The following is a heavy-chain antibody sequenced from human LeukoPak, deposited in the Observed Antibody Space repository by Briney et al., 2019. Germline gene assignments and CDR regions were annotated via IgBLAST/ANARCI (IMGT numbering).Heavy chain of an antibody. Sequence: GGSLRLSCATSGFTFSPSWMHWVRLAPGKGLEWVSRIKGDGTYKNYADSVRGRFTISRDNTKNTLSLQMNSLTAEDTAVYFCVRDGDAYNFDWWGQGALVTVSS. CDR3: VRDGDAYNFDW. J-gene: IGHJ4*02. CDR1: GFTFSPSW. D-gene: IGHD5-24*01. CDR2: IKGDGTYK. V-gene: IGHV3-74*01.